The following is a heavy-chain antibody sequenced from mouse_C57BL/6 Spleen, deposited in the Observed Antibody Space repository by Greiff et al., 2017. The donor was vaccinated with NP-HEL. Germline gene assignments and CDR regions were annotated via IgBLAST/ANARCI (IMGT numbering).Heavy chain of an antibody. CDR2: IDPENGDT. D-gene: IGHD1-1*01. CDR1: GFNIKDDY. J-gene: IGHJ2*01. Sequence: VQLQQSGAELVRPGASVKLSCTASGFNIKDDYMHWVKQRPEQGLEWIGWIDPENGDTEYASKFQGKATITADTSSNTAYLQLSSLTSEDTAVYYCTTGVTTVADYWGQGTTLTVSS. V-gene: IGHV14-4*01. CDR3: TTGVTTVADY.